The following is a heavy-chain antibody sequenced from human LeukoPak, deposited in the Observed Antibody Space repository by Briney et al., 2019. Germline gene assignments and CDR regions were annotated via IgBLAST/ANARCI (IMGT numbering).Heavy chain of an antibody. CDR1: GGSIGSSTYH. J-gene: IGHJ4*02. V-gene: IGHV4-39*01. CDR2: IYYSGST. Sequence: PSETLSLTCTVSGGSIGSSTYHWGWIRQPPGQGLEWIGSIYYSGSTYYNPSLKSRVTISVDTSKNQFSLRLNSMTAADTSVYYCARQAYCSSTSCYKLDQWGQGTLVTVSS. CDR3: ARQAYCSSTSCYKLDQ. D-gene: IGHD2-2*02.